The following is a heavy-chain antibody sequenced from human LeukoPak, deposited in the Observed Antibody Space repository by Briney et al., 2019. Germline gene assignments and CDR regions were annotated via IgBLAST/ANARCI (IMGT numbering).Heavy chain of an antibody. D-gene: IGHD3-10*01. CDR2: ISYSGIA. V-gene: IGHV4-39*01. J-gene: IGHJ4*02. CDR1: GDSISSSGYY. Sequence: SETLSLTCTVSGDSISSSGYYWGWIRQPPGKGLEWITSISYSGIAYYNPSLKSRVTISVDTSKNQFSLKLTSVGVADTAVYYCARLQSWFRGIDYWGQGTLVTVSS. CDR3: ARLQSWFRGIDY.